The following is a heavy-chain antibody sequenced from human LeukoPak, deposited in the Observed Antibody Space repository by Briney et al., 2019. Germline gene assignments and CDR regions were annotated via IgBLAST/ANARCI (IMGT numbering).Heavy chain of an antibody. V-gene: IGHV1-69*05. CDR1: GGTFSSYA. J-gene: IGHJ4*02. Sequence: SVKVSCKASGGTFSSYAVSWVRQAPGQGLEWMGGIIPIFGTANYAQKFQGRVTITTDESTSTAYMELSSLRSEDTAVYYCARIHDYGDYSGGYYFDYWGQGTLVTVSS. CDR2: IIPIFGTA. D-gene: IGHD4-17*01. CDR3: ARIHDYGDYSGGYYFDY.